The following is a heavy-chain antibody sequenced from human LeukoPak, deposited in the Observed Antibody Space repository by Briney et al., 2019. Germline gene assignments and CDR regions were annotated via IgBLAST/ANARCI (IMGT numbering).Heavy chain of an antibody. CDR3: AKGRYYGSGSYLNSLDY. Sequence: GGSLRLSCAASGFIFSSYAMSWVRQAPGKGLEWVSLISGSGDITNYADSVKGRFTISRDNSKNTIYLQLNSLRAEDTAVYSCAKGRYYGSGSYLNSLDYWGQGTLSPSPQ. V-gene: IGHV3-23*01. CDR1: GFIFSSYA. J-gene: IGHJ4*02. D-gene: IGHD3-10*01. CDR2: ISGSGDIT.